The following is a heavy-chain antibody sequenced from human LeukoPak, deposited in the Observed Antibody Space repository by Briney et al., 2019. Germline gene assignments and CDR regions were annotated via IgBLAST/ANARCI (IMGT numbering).Heavy chain of an antibody. CDR1: SGSIIRYH. CDR2: LGTSRSP. CDR3: ARRLVGGQLWLRPKSWNWFDP. V-gene: IGHV4-4*07. Sequence: SETLSLTCSVSSGSIIRYHWSWIRQPAGKVLEWIGRLGTSRSPNYNPSLKSRVTMSVDTSKNQLSLKLSSVTAADTAVYYCARRLVGGQLWLRPKSWNWFDPWGQGTLVTVSS. D-gene: IGHD5-18*01. J-gene: IGHJ5*02.